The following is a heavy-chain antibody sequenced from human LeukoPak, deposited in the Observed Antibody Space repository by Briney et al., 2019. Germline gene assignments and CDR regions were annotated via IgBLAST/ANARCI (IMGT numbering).Heavy chain of an antibody. D-gene: IGHD4-11*01. CDR3: ATYRNYVYFDY. CDR1: GYSISSGYY. CDR2: IYHSGST. V-gene: IGHV4-38-2*01. Sequence: PSETLSLTCAVSGYSISSGYYWGWIRQPPGKGLEWIGSIYHSGSTYYNPSLKSRGIISVDTSKNQFSLKLSSVTAADTAMYYCATYRNYVYFDYWGQGTLVTVSS. J-gene: IGHJ4*02.